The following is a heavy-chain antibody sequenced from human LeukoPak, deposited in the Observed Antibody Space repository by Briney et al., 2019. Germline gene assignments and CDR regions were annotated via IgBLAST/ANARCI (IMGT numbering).Heavy chain of an antibody. CDR1: GGSISSYY. CDR2: IYYSGNN. V-gene: IGHV4-59*01. D-gene: IGHD3-10*02. Sequence: PSETLSLTCTVSGGSISSYYWSWIRQPPGKGLEWIGYIYYSGNNNYNPSLKSRVTISVDTSKNQFSLKLSSVTAADTAVYYCAGYYVSRGAFDIWGQGTMVTVSS. J-gene: IGHJ3*02. CDR3: AGYYVSRGAFDI.